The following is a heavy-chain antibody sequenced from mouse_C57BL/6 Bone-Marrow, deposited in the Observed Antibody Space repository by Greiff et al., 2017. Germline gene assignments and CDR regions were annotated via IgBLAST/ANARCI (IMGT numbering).Heavy chain of an antibody. CDR1: GYTFTSYW. J-gene: IGHJ2*01. D-gene: IGHD1-1*02. CDR2: IHPNSGST. Sequence: QVQLKQPGAEPVKPGASVKLSCKASGYTFTSYWMHWVKQRPGQGLEWIGMIHPNSGSTNYNEKFKSKATLTVDKSSSTAYMQLSSLTSEDSAVYYCARYGYYFDYWGQGTTLTVSS. V-gene: IGHV1-64*01. CDR3: ARYGYYFDY.